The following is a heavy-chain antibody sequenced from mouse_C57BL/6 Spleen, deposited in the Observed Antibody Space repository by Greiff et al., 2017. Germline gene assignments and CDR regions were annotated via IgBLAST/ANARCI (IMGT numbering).Heavy chain of an antibody. CDR3: ARGSPILDY. J-gene: IGHJ2*01. CDR1: GYTFTSYW. Sequence: QVQLQQPGAELVKPGASVKMSCKASGYTFTSYWITWVKQRPGQGLEWIGDIYPGSGSTNYTEKFKSKATLTVDTSSSTAYMQLSSRTSEDSAVYYCARGSPILDYWGQGTTLTFSS. CDR2: IYPGSGST. V-gene: IGHV1-55*01.